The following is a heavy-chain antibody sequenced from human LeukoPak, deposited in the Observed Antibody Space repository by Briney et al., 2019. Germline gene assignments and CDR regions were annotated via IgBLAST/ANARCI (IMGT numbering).Heavy chain of an antibody. Sequence: GRSLRLSCTASGFTLGDYAMSWVRQAPGEGLEWVGFIRSKAYGGTTDYAASVKGRFTISRDDSTSIAYLQMNSPKSEDTALYWCTRGKGEDGYKDNWFDPWGQGTLVTVSS. J-gene: IGHJ5*02. CDR2: IRSKAYGGTT. CDR1: GFTLGDYA. CDR3: TRGKGEDGYKDNWFDP. D-gene: IGHD5-24*01. V-gene: IGHV3-49*04.